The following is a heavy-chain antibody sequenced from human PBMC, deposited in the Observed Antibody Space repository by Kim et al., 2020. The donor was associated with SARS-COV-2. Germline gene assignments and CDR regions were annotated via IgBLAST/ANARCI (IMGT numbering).Heavy chain of an antibody. V-gene: IGHV4-34*01. Sequence: SETLSLTCAVYGGSFSGYYWSWIRQPPGKGLEWIGEINHSGSTNYNPSLKSRVTISVDTSKNQFSLKLSSVTAADTSVYYCARWRVATVTTDRGHYFDYWGQGTLVTVSS. D-gene: IGHD4-17*01. J-gene: IGHJ4*02. CDR2: INHSGST. CDR1: GGSFSGYY. CDR3: ARWRVATVTTDRGHYFDY.